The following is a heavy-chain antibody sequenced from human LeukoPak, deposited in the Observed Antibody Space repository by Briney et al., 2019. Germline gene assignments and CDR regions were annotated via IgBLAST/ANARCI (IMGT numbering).Heavy chain of an antibody. CDR3: VRSSYGLNPDY. CDR1: GYTFTGYY. D-gene: IGHD5-18*01. CDR2: IHPSVGST. J-gene: IGHJ4*02. V-gene: IGHV1-46*01. Sequence: ASVKVSCKASGYTFTGYYMHWVRQAPGQGLEWMGVIHPSVGSTTYAQKFQGRVTMTWDTSTSTVYMELSSLRSEDTAVYYCVRSSYGLNPDYWGQGTLVTVSS.